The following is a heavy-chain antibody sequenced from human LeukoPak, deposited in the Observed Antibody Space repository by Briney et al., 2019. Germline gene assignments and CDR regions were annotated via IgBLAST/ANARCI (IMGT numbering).Heavy chain of an antibody. D-gene: IGHD5-24*01. Sequence: LTCAVXGGSFSGYYXSWIRQPPEMGLEWIGQIYDSGSTKYNGSLKRGVNISVDTSKNKFSLKRKYVTAADTAVYYCARGLFDMNTIRPFPFDLWGQGTLVTLSS. CDR2: IYDSGST. CDR3: ARGLFDMNTIRPFPFDL. CDR1: GGSFSGYY. J-gene: IGHJ4*02. V-gene: IGHV4-34*01.